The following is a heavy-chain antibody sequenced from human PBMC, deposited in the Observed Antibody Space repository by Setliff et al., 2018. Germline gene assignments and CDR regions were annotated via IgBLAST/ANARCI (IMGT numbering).Heavy chain of an antibody. CDR1: GGAISNYY. D-gene: IGHD1-26*01. CDR2: MYTSGTT. V-gene: IGHV4-4*08. J-gene: IGHJ5*01. CDR3: ASRRTGPGGWFDY. Sequence: SETLSLTCTVSGGAISNYYWSWIRLPPGKGLEWIGYMYTSGTTEYNPSLNSRVTMSLDTSKNQFSLNLSSVTAADTAVYYCASRRTGPGGWFDYWGQGTLVTVSS.